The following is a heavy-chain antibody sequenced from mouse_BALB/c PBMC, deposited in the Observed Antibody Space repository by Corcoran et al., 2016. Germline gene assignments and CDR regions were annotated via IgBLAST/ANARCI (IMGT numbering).Heavy chain of an antibody. Sequence: EVQLQQSGPELVKPGASVKMSCKASGYTFTSYVMHWVKQKPGQGLEWIGYINPYNDGAKYNEKFKGKATLTSDKSSSTAYMELSSLTAEDSAVYYCARGGYYGNFDYWGQGTTLTVSS. CDR1: GYTFTSYV. J-gene: IGHJ2*01. CDR2: INPYNDGA. V-gene: IGHV1S136*01. CDR3: ARGGYYGNFDY. D-gene: IGHD2-1*01.